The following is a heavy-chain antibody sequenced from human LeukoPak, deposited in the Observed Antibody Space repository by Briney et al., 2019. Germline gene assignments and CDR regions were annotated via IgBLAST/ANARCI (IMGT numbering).Heavy chain of an antibody. D-gene: IGHD3-3*01. J-gene: IGHJ4*02. CDR2: ISGSGGST. V-gene: IGHV3-23*01. CDR1: GFTFSSYA. CDR3: AKSGRASFGVVISLDY. Sequence: GGSLRLSCAASGFTFSSYAMSWVRQAPGKGLEWVSAISGSGGSTYYADSVKGRFTISRDNSKNTLYLQMNSLRAEDTAVYYCAKSGRASFGVVISLDYWGQGTLVTVSS.